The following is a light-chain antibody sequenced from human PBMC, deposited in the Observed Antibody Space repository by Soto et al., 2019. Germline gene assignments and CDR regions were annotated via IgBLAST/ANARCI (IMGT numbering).Light chain of an antibody. V-gene: IGLV1-40*01. Sequence: QSALTQPPSVSGAPGQRVTISCTGSSSNIGAGYDVHWYQQLPGTAPKLLTYANSNRPSGVPGRFSGSKSGTSASLAITGLQAEDEADYYCQSYDSSLSGYVFGTGTKVTVL. CDR3: QSYDSSLSGYV. CDR2: ANS. CDR1: SSNIGAGYD. J-gene: IGLJ1*01.